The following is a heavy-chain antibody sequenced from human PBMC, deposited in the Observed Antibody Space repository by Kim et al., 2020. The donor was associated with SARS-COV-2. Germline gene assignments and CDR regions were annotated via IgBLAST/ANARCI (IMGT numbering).Heavy chain of an antibody. Sequence: KFQGRVPITRDTSASTVYMELSSLRSEDTAVYYCARVSPAAGNYYYGMDVWGQGTTVTVSS. J-gene: IGHJ6*02. V-gene: IGHV1-3*01. D-gene: IGHD6-13*01. CDR3: ARVSPAAGNYYYGMDV.